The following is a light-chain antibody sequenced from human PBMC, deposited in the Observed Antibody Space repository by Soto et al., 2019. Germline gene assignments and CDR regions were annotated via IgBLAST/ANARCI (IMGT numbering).Light chain of an antibody. V-gene: IGKV2-28*01. CDR3: MQGVQTPFT. J-gene: IGKJ3*01. Sequence: DIVMTQSPLSLPVTPGEPASISCRSSQSLLFSYGYNYLDWYLQKPGQSPQLLISLGSNRAPGVPDRFSGSGSGTDFTLKISSVEAEDVGVYYCMQGVQTPFTFGPGTKVDIK. CDR2: LGS. CDR1: QSLLFSYGYNY.